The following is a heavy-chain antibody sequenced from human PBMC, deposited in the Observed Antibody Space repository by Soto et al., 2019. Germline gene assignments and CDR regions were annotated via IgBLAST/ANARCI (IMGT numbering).Heavy chain of an antibody. CDR1: GGSISSSNW. CDR3: ARVYGDYQYYFDY. Sequence: QVQLQESGPGLVKPSGTLSLTCAVSGGSISSSNWWSWVRQPPGKGLEWIGEIYHSGSTNYNPSLKSRVTRSLDKSKNQFSVKLSSVTAADTAVHYCARVYGDYQYYFDYWGQGTLVTVSS. CDR2: IYHSGST. D-gene: IGHD4-17*01. V-gene: IGHV4-4*02. J-gene: IGHJ4*02.